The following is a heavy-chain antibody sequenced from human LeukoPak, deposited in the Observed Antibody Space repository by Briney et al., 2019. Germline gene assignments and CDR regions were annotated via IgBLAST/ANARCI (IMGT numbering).Heavy chain of an antibody. CDR3: AGDPRIRIVPAAMMFDP. D-gene: IGHD2-2*01. CDR2: ISSSSSYI. J-gene: IGHJ5*02. CDR1: GFTFSSYS. Sequence: PGGSLRLSCAASGFTFSSYSMNWVRQAPGKGLEWVSSISSSSSYIYYADSVKGRFTISRDNAKNSLYLQMNSLRAEDTAVYYCAGDPRIRIVPAAMMFDPWGQGTLVTVSS. V-gene: IGHV3-21*01.